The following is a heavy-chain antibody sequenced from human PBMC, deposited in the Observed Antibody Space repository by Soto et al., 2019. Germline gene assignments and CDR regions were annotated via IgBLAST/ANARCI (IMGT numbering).Heavy chain of an antibody. CDR2: SSNSGAFT. Sequence: GGSLRLSCAASGFSISDHYMSWIRQAPGKGLEWVSYSSNSGAFTKYADSVKGRFSISRDNAKNSLYLEINSLRGEDTAIYYCARSGDNYNVLDYWGQGTPVTVSS. J-gene: IGHJ4*02. CDR1: GFSISDHY. CDR3: ARSGDNYNVLDY. V-gene: IGHV3-11*03. D-gene: IGHD3-10*02.